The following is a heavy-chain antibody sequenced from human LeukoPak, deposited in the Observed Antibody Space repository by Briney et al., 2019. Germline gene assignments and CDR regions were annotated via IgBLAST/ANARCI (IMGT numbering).Heavy chain of an antibody. Sequence: PGGSLHLSCAASGFPFSSYSMNWVRQAPGKGLEWVSSISSSSSYIYYADSVKGRFTISRDNAKNSLYLQMNSLRAEDTAVYYCARVETAAGTAGGQGTLVTVDS. J-gene: IGHJ4*02. CDR1: GFPFSSYS. CDR2: ISSSSSYI. D-gene: IGHD6-13*01. CDR3: ARVETAAGTA. V-gene: IGHV3-21*01.